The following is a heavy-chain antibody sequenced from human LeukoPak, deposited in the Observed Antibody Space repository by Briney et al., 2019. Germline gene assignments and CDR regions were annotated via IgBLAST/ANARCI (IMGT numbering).Heavy chain of an antibody. CDR3: ASRLQGTTADTGPT. D-gene: IGHD1-1*01. J-gene: IGHJ5*02. CDR1: GYTFTSYA. CDR2: INAGNGNT. V-gene: IGHV1-3*01. Sequence: GASVKVSCKASGYTFTSYAMHWVRQAPGQRLEWMGWINAGNGNTEYSQKFQGRVTITRDTSASTAYMELSSLRSEDTAVYYCASRLQGTTADTGPTWGQGTLVTVSS.